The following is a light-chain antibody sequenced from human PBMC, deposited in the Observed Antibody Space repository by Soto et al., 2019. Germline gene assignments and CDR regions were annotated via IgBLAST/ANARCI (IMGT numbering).Light chain of an antibody. V-gene: IGLV2-14*01. CDR1: SSDAGGYNY. CDR3: SSYTSSSTC. CDR2: DVS. Sequence: QSALTQPASVSGSPGQSITISCTGTSSDAGGYNYVSWYQQHPGKAPKLMIYDVSNRPSGVSNRFSGAKSGNTASLTISGLQAEDEADYYCSSYTSSSTCFCGGTKLTVL. J-gene: IGLJ2*01.